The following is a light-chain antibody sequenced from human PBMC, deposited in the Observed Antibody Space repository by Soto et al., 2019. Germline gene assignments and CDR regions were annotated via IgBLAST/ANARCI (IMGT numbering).Light chain of an antibody. V-gene: IGLV2-14*02. CDR3: SSYTNSSTLYV. CDR2: EGT. J-gene: IGLJ1*01. CDR1: SSDVGSYNL. Sequence: QSVLTQPASVSGSPGQSITISCTGTSSDVGSYNLVSWYQQHPGKAPKLMIYEGTKRPSGVSNRFSGSKSGNTASLTISGLQAEDEADYHCSSYTNSSTLYVFGTGTKLTVL.